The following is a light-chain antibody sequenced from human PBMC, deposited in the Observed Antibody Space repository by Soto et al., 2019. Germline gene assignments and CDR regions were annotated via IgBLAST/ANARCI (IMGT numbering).Light chain of an antibody. Sequence: QSALTQPRSVSGSPGQSVSISCTGTSGDVGSYIHVSRYQQHPGRAPKLMIYDVDERPSGVPDRFSGSKSGNTASLTISGLQAEDEADYYCCSYASSYTSSWVFGTGTKVTVL. CDR1: SGDVGSYIH. V-gene: IGLV2-11*01. CDR3: CSYASSYTSSWV. CDR2: DVD. J-gene: IGLJ1*01.